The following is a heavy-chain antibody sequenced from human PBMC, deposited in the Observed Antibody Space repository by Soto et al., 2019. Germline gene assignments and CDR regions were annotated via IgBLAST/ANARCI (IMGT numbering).Heavy chain of an antibody. D-gene: IGHD3-10*01. CDR3: ARDLNVYYYGSGSYYVDY. CDR1: GYTFTSYG. Sequence: ASVKVSCKASGYTFTSYGISWVRQAPGQGLEWMGWISAYNGNTNYAQKLQGRVTMTTDTSTSTAYMELRSLRSDDTAVYYCARDLNVYYYGSGSYYVDYWGQGTLVTVSS. J-gene: IGHJ4*02. V-gene: IGHV1-18*01. CDR2: ISAYNGNT.